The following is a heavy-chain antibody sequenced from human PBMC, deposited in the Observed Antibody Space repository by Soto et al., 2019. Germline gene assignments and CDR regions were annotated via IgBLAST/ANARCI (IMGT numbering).Heavy chain of an antibody. Sequence: SLSLSCAAPGFTFKNYGMNWLRQAPGKGLEWVSYIGIGSSTKYYADSVKGRFTISRDNAKNSLYLQMNSLRAEDTAVYYCARDQLYYNDISGRPLNAFDVWGQGTMVTVS. CDR3: ARDQLYYNDISGRPLNAFDV. J-gene: IGHJ3*01. CDR1: GFTFKNYG. V-gene: IGHV3-48*01. CDR2: IGIGSSTK. D-gene: IGHD3-22*01.